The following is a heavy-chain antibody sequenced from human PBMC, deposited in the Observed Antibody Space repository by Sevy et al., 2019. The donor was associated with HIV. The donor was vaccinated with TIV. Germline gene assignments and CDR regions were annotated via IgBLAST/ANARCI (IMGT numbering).Heavy chain of an antibody. D-gene: IGHD6-19*01. Sequence: GGSLRLSCAASGFTVSSYSMNWVRQAPGKGLEWVSYISGLNNYIYYADSVRGRFTISRDNAKNSLYLQMNSLRAEDTAVYYCARGASSGWDYFDYWGQGTLVTVSS. CDR3: ARGASSGWDYFDY. V-gene: IGHV3-21*01. CDR2: ISGLNNYI. J-gene: IGHJ4*02. CDR1: GFTVSSYS.